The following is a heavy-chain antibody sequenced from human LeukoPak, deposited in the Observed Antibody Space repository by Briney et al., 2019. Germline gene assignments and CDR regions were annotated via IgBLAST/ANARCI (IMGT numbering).Heavy chain of an antibody. V-gene: IGHV1-69*04. J-gene: IGHJ4*02. D-gene: IGHD6-19*01. CDR2: IIPILGIA. CDR3: ARDAVAGSYYFDY. CDR1: GGTFSSYA. Sequence: SVKVSCKASGGTFSSYAISWVRQAPGQGLEWMGRIIPILGIANYAQKFQGRVTITADKSTSTAYMELSSLRSEDTAVYYCARDAVAGSYYFDYWGQGTLVTVSS.